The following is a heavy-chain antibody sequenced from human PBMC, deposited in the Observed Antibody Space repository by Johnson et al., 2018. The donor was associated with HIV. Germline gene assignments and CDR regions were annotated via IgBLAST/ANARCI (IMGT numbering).Heavy chain of an antibody. CDR2: IKQDGSKK. V-gene: IGHV3-7*01. Sequence: EQLVESGGDLVQPGGSLRLSCEASGFTFTNYWMSWVRQAPGKGLEWVANIKQDGSKKYYVGSVRGRFTISRDNANNSLILQMNSLRAEDTAVYYCARPYDDYVYGAFDIWGQGTMVTVSS. CDR3: ARPYDDYVYGAFDI. CDR1: GFTFTNYW. D-gene: IGHD4-17*01. J-gene: IGHJ3*02.